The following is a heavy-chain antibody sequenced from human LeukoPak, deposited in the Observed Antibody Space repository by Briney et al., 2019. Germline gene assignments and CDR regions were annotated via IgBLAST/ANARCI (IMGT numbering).Heavy chain of an antibody. Sequence: GGSLRLSCAASGFTFSSYGMHWVRQAPGKGLEWVAFIRYDGSNKYYADSVKGRFTISRDNSKNTLYLQMNSLRAEDTAVYYYARDDKGVAKAFDIWGQGTMVTVSS. J-gene: IGHJ3*02. D-gene: IGHD2-15*01. CDR2: IRYDGSNK. CDR3: ARDDKGVAKAFDI. V-gene: IGHV3-30*02. CDR1: GFTFSSYG.